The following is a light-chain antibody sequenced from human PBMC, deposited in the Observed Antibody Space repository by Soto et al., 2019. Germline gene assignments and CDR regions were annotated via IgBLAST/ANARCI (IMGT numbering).Light chain of an antibody. CDR3: AAWDSGLSAVV. V-gene: IGLV1-51*01. CDR2: DTD. CDR1: TSNIGNNY. J-gene: IGLJ3*02. Sequence: QSVLTQPPSVSAAPGQKVAISCSGSTSNIGNNYVSWYQQLPEKAPELLIYDTDKRPSGIPDRFSGSKSGTSATLGITGLQTGDEAEYYCAAWDSGLSAVVFGGGTKLTVL.